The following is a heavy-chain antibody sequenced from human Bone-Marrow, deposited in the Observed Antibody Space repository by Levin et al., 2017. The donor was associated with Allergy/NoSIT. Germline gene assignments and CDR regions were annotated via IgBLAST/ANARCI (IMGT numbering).Heavy chain of an antibody. J-gene: IGHJ6*02. V-gene: IGHV3-30*04. D-gene: IGHD2-2*01. CDR3: ARDSYAVNNGGGGMDV. Sequence: GGSLRLSCAASGFTFSSYAMHWVRQAPGKGLEWVAVISYDGSNKYYADSVKGRFTISRDNSKNTLYLQMNSLRAEDTAVYYCARDSYAVNNGGGGMDVWGQGTTVTVSS. CDR2: ISYDGSNK. CDR1: GFTFSSYA.